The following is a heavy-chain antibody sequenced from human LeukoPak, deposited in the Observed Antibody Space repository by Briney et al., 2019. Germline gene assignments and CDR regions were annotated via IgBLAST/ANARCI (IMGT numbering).Heavy chain of an antibody. V-gene: IGHV4-4*07. J-gene: IGHJ4*02. CDR1: GGSISIYY. Sequence: SETLSLTCTVSGGSISIYYWSWIRQPAGKGLEWIGHIYNSGSTNYNPSLKGRVTMSVTTSKNQFSLHLSSVTAADTAVYYCARRAFLVTAPGLYYFEYWGQGTLVAVSS. D-gene: IGHD6-13*01. CDR2: IYNSGST. CDR3: ARRAFLVTAPGLYYFEY.